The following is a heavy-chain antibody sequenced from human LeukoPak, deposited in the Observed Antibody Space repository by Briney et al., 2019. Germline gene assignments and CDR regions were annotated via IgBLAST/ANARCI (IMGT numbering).Heavy chain of an antibody. D-gene: IGHD1-26*01. V-gene: IGHV3-13*01. CDR1: GFTFSSYD. CDR3: ARGGDLIVGATGFDY. J-gene: IGHJ4*02. CDR2: IGTAGDT. Sequence: GGSLRLSCAASGFTFSSYDMHWVRQATGKGLEWVSAIGTAGDTYYPGSVKGRFTISRENAKNSLCLQMNSLRAGDTAVYYCARGGDLIVGATGFDYWGQGTLVTVSS.